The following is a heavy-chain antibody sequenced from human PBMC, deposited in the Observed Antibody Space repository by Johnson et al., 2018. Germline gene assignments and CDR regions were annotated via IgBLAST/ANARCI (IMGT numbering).Heavy chain of an antibody. CDR3: ARVDSSGWLYFDQ. J-gene: IGHJ4*02. Sequence: QVQLVESGAEVKKXGASXRVXCKASGYSFTNYAINWVRQATGQGLELIGWMNPSSGNTGYEQKFQGRVTMTRNTSINKAYMELSSAPSEDTAMYYCARVDSSGWLYFDQWGQGSLVTVSS. CDR1: GYSFTNYA. CDR2: MNPSSGNT. D-gene: IGHD6-19*01. V-gene: IGHV1-8*01.